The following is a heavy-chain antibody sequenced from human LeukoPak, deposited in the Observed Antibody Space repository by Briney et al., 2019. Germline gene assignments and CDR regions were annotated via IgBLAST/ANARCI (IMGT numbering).Heavy chain of an antibody. D-gene: IGHD3-22*01. CDR2: IYTSGST. J-gene: IGHJ4*02. Sequence: ASETLSLTCTVSGGSISSYYWSWIRQPPGKGLEWIGYIYTSGSTNYNPSLKSRVTISVDTSKNQFSLKLSSVTAADAAVYYCARLNYYDSSGYDYWGQGTLVTVSS. V-gene: IGHV4-4*09. CDR3: ARLNYYDSSGYDY. CDR1: GGSISSYY.